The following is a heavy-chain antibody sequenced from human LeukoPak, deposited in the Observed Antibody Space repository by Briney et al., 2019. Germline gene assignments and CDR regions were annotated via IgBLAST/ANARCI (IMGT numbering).Heavy chain of an antibody. J-gene: IGHJ4*02. CDR1: GFTFTTYT. CDR3: ARERAFYYFDY. Sequence: GGSLRLSCEASGFTFTTYTMHWVRQAPGQGLEYVSAVLGNGGTTYYANSVKGRFTISRDNSKNTVYLQMGSLRAEDTAVYYCARERAFYYFDYWGQGSLVTVSS. V-gene: IGHV3-64*01. CDR2: VLGNGGTT.